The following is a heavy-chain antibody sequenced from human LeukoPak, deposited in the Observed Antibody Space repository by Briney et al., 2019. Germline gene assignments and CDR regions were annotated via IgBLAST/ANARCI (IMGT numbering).Heavy chain of an antibody. CDR1: GFTFSRYW. CDR2: INEDGSEK. D-gene: IGHD3-22*01. Sequence: GGSLRLSCAASGFTFSRYWMSWVRQAPGKGLEWVANINEDGSEKIYVDFVKGRFTISRDNAKNSLYLQMNSLRAEDTAVYYCARDSEDSSGYYPNYYYYYMDVWGKGTTVTVSS. V-gene: IGHV3-7*01. CDR3: ARDSEDSSGYYPNYYYYYMDV. J-gene: IGHJ6*03.